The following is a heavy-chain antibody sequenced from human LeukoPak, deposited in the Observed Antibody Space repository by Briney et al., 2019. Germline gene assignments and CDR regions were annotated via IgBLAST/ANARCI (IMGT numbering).Heavy chain of an antibody. Sequence: PSETLSLTCAVSGDSISNYYWSWIRQPPGKGLEWIGEINHSGSTNYNPSLKSRVTISVDTSKNQFSLKLSSVTAADTAVYYCARGGDLLWWRSYYYMDVWGKGTTVTVSS. D-gene: IGHD2-21*01. CDR1: GDSISNYY. CDR3: ARGGDLLWWRSYYYMDV. J-gene: IGHJ6*03. V-gene: IGHV4-34*01. CDR2: INHSGST.